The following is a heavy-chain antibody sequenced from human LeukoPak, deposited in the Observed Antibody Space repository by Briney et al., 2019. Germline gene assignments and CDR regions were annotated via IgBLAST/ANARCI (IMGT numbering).Heavy chain of an antibody. D-gene: IGHD6-6*01. CDR3: ARESEYSSSLLDI. Sequence: PGRSLRLSSAASGFTFSSYAMHWVRQAPGKGLEWVAVISYDGSNKYYADSVKGRFTISRDNAKNSLYLQMNSLRAEDTAVYYCARESEYSSSLLDIWGQGTMVTVSS. CDR1: GFTFSSYA. J-gene: IGHJ3*02. V-gene: IGHV3-30-3*01. CDR2: ISYDGSNK.